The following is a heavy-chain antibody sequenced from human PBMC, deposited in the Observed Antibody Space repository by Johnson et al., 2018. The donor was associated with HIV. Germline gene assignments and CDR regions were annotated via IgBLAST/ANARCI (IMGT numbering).Heavy chain of an antibody. V-gene: IGHV3-30*18. Sequence: QVQLVESGGGVVQPGRSLRLSCAASGFTFSSYGMHWVRQAPGKGLEWVAVISYDGRIAYADSVKGRFTISRDNAKNPLYLQMNSLRAEDTAVYYCAKGASGSQRRGAFHIWGQGTMVTVSS. J-gene: IGHJ3*02. CDR2: ISYDGRI. D-gene: IGHD1-26*01. CDR1: GFTFSSYG. CDR3: AKGASGSQRRGAFHI.